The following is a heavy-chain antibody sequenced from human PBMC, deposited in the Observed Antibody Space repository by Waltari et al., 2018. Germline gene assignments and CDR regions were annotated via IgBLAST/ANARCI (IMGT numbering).Heavy chain of an antibody. CDR3: ARGMATGAIDY. CDR1: GGSFSGYY. CDR2: INQSGSP. V-gene: IGHV4-34*01. J-gene: IGHJ4*02. D-gene: IGHD7-27*01. Sequence: QVQLQQWGAGLLKPSETLSLTCAVYGGSFSGYYWSWIRQPPGKGLELIGEINQSGSPNYNPSLKSRVTISVDTSKNQFSLKLSSVTAADTAVYYCARGMATGAIDYWGQGTLVTVSS.